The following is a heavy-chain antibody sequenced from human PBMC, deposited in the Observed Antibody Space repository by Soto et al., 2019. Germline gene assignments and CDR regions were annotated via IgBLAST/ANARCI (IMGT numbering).Heavy chain of an antibody. CDR2: INAGNGNT. CDR3: ARDRVVVVPADRNYYHYGMDV. J-gene: IGHJ6*02. Sequence: ASVKVSCKASGYTFTSYAMHWVRQAPGQRLEWMGWINAGNGNTKYSQKFQGRVTITRDTSASTAYMELSSLRSEETAVYYCARDRVVVVPADRNYYHYGMDVWGQGATVAVYS. V-gene: IGHV1-3*01. CDR1: GYTFTSYA. D-gene: IGHD2-2*01.